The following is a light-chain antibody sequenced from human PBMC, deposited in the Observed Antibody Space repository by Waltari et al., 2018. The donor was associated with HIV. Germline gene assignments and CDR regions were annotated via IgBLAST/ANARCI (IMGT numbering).Light chain of an antibody. CDR3: ATWDNGLNGRHV. CDR2: ATN. Sequence: QSVLTPPPSASGTPGQRVTISCSGGSSNIGANIVNCYQLLPVRAPRLLLYATNPRPSGVPDRFSGSKSGTSASLAISGLQSEDEGDYYCATWDNGLNGRHVFGTGTQVTV. V-gene: IGLV1-44*01. CDR1: SSNIGANI. J-gene: IGLJ1*01.